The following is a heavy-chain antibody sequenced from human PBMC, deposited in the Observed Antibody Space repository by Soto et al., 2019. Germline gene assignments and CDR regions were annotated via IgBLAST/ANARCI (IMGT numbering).Heavy chain of an antibody. CDR2: IIPIFGTA. CDR3: ARVQKCITIFGVGASNFPLDAFDI. Sequence: SVKVSCKASGGTFSSYAISWVRQAPGQGLEWMGGIIPIFGTANYAQKFQGRVTITADESTSTAYMELSSLRSEDTAVYYCARVQKCITIFGVGASNFPLDAFDIWGQGTMVTVSS. CDR1: GGTFSSYA. D-gene: IGHD3-3*01. V-gene: IGHV1-69*13. J-gene: IGHJ3*02.